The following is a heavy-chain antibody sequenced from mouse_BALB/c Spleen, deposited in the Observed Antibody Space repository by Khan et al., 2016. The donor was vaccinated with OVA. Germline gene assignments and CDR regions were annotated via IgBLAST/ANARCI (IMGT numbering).Heavy chain of an antibody. CDR2: VSTGGSYT. CDR3: TRLAYYDESEGFAY. D-gene: IGHD1-1*01. CDR1: GFTFSTYG. J-gene: IGHJ3*01. V-gene: IGHV5-6*01. Sequence: EVELVESGGDLVKPGGSLKLSCAASGFTFSTYGMSWVRQTPDKRLEWVATVSTGGSYTYYPDSVKGRFTISRDNAKNTLYLQMSGLKSEDTAMFYCTRLAYYDESEGFAYWGQGTLGTVSA.